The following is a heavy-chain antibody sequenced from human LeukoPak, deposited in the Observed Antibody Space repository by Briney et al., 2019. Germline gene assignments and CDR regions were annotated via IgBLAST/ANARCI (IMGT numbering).Heavy chain of an antibody. Sequence: SETLSLTCIVSGGSISSGSHYWSWIRQPAGKGLEWIGRIYTSGSTNYNPSLKSRVTISVDTSKNQFSLKLSSVTAADTAVYYCARAVEPLDYDNWFDPWGQGTLVTVSS. CDR2: IYTSGST. J-gene: IGHJ5*02. V-gene: IGHV4-61*02. CDR3: ARAVEPLDYDNWFDP. CDR1: GGSISSGSHY. D-gene: IGHD4-17*01.